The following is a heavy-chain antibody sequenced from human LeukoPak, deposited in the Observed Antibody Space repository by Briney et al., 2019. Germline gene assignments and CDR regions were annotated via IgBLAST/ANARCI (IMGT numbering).Heavy chain of an antibody. CDR2: IYIDGNT. J-gene: IGHJ6*02. CDR3: ARGGVVVALGSHGMDV. D-gene: IGHD2-15*01. Sequence: GGSLRLSCAPSGFSVTSKYMTWVRQAPGKGLEWVSVIYIDGNTYYADSVKGRFTISRDNSKNTLYLQMNTLRAEDTAVYYCARGGVVVALGSHGMDVAGQGTTVTVS. CDR1: GFSVTSKY. V-gene: IGHV3-53*01.